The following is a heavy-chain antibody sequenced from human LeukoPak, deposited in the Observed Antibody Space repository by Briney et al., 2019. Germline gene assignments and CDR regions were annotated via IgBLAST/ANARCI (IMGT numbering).Heavy chain of an antibody. D-gene: IGHD3-22*01. V-gene: IGHV3-48*01. J-gene: IGHJ3*01. Sequence: GGSLRLSCAASGFTFSSYSMNSVRQAPGKGLEWVSYISSSSSIIYYADSVKGRFTISRNNAKNSLYLQMNSLRAEDTAVFYCARETYYYDSSGEDAFDVWGQGTMVTVSS. CDR1: GFTFSSYS. CDR2: ISSSSSII. CDR3: ARETYYYDSSGEDAFDV.